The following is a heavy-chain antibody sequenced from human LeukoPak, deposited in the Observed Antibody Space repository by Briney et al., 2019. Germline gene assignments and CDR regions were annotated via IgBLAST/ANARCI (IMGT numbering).Heavy chain of an antibody. V-gene: IGHV3-30-3*01. CDR2: ISYDGSNK. CDR3: ARSTKYYDFCY. J-gene: IGHJ4*02. CDR1: GFTFSSYA. D-gene: IGHD3-3*01. Sequence: GGSLRLSCAASGFTFSSYAMHWARQAPGKGLEWVAVISYDGSNKYYADSVKGRFTISRDNSKNTLYLQMNSLRAEDTAVYYCARSTKYYDFCYWGQGTLVTVSS.